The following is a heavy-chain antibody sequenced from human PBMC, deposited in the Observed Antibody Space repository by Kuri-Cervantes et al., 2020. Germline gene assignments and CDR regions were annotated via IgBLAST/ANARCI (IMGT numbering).Heavy chain of an antibody. CDR3: ARDRDSASFDI. J-gene: IGHJ3*02. Sequence: SCAISGDSVSSKSVAWNWIRQSPSRGLEWLGRTYYRSKWRNDYAESVKSRITINPDTCRNQFSLQLNSVTPEDTAVYYCARDRDSASFDIWGQGTMVTVSS. CDR1: GDSVSSKSVA. V-gene: IGHV6-1*01. CDR2: TYYRSKWRN.